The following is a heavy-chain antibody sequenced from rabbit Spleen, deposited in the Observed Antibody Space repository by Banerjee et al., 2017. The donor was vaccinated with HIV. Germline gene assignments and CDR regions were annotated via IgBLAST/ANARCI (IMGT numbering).Heavy chain of an antibody. CDR3: ARETSSGWGVLLYYFNL. Sequence: QEQLVESGGGLVKPEGSLKVSCTASGFSFSNKAVMCWVRQAPGKRLEWIGYIDPVFGITYYANWVNGRFSISRENAQNTVFLQMTSLTAADTATYFCARETSSGWGVLLYYFNLWGPGTLVTVS. V-gene: IGHV1S47*01. CDR2: IDPVFGIT. D-gene: IGHD4-1*01. J-gene: IGHJ4*01. CDR1: GFSFSNKA.